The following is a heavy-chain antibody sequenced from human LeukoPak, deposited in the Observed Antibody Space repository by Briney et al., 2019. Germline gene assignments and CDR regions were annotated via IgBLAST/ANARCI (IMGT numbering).Heavy chain of an antibody. V-gene: IGHV3-11*03. D-gene: IGHD4-11*01. CDR3: ARRGTDYCTPSSCHPNWFAP. CDR2: IDGSSSRT. J-gene: IGHJ5*02. Sequence: GGSLRLSCAASGFIFSDYYMSWMRQAPGKGLEWLSYIDGSSSRTNFADSVKGRFTISRDNVKNSLYLQMNSLRAEDTAVYFCARRGTDYCTPSSCHPNWFAPWGQGTQVTVSS. CDR1: GFIFSDYY.